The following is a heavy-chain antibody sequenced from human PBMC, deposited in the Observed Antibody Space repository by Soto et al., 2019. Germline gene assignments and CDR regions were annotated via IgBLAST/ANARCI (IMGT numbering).Heavy chain of an antibody. J-gene: IGHJ5*02. CDR1: GGSISSGGYS. D-gene: IGHD3-16*02. Sequence: LSLTCAVSGGSISSGGYSWSWIRQPPGKGLEWIGYIYHSGSTYYNPSLKSRVTISVDRSKNQFSLKLSSVTAADTAVYYCARGVQHYDYVWGSYRPSHWFDPWGQGTLVTVSS. CDR3: ARGVQHYDYVWGSYRPSHWFDP. CDR2: IYHSGST. V-gene: IGHV4-30-2*01.